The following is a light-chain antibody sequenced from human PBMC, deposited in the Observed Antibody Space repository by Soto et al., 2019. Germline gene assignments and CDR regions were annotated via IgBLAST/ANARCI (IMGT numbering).Light chain of an antibody. J-gene: IGKJ5*01. CDR2: DAS. Sequence: EFVLTQSPGTLSLSPGESATLSCRASQTVRNNYLAWYQQKPGQAPRLLIYDASNRATGIPARFSGSASGTEFTLTIRRLEPEDFAVYYCQQYGSSPITFGQGTRLEI. CDR1: QTVRNNY. V-gene: IGKV3-20*01. CDR3: QQYGSSPIT.